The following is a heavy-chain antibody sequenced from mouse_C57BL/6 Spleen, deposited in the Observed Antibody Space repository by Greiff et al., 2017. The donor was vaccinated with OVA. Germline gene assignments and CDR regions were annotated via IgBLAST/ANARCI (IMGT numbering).Heavy chain of an antibody. CDR2: IDPENGDT. J-gene: IGHJ1*03. V-gene: IGHV14-4*01. CDR1: GFNIKDDY. D-gene: IGHD1-1*01. CDR3: TTGTTVVGYFDV. Sequence: DVQLQESGAELVRPGASVKLSCTASGFNIKDDYMHWVKQRPEQGLEWIGWIDPENGDTEYASKFQGKATITADTSSNTAYLQLSSLTSEDTAVYYCTTGTTVVGYFDVWGTGTTVTVSS.